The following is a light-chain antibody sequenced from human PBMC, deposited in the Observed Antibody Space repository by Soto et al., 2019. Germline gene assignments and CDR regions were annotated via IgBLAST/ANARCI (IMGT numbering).Light chain of an antibody. V-gene: IGLV1-40*01. Sequence: QSVLTQPPSVSGAPGQRVTISCTGSSSNIGAGYDVHWYQQLPGTAPKLLIYGNSNRPSGVPDRFSGSKSGTSASLLITGLQAEDEADHYCQSYDSSLSGWVFGGGTKLTVL. CDR3: QSYDSSLSGWV. CDR1: SSNIGAGYD. CDR2: GNS. J-gene: IGLJ3*02.